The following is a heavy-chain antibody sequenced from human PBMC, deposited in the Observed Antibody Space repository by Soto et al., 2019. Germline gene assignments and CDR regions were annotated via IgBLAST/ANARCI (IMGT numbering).Heavy chain of an antibody. CDR3: AIMFDNYVNGNWFDP. V-gene: IGHV4-59*01. Sequence: SETLSLTCTVSDGSIGSDYWSWIRQPPGKGLEWLGNIDYIGNTNYNPSLKSRVTMSIDTSKNRFSLKLASVTTADTAVYYCAIMFDNYVNGNWFDPWGQGTLVTVSS. J-gene: IGHJ5*02. CDR2: IDYIGNT. D-gene: IGHD3-10*02. CDR1: DGSIGSDY.